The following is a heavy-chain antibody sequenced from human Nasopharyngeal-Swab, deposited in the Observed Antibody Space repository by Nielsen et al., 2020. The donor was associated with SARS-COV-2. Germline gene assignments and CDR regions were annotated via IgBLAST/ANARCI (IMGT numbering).Heavy chain of an antibody. V-gene: IGHV4-4*02. CDR2: IYHSGST. CDR1: GGSISSSNW. D-gene: IGHD6-13*01. CDR3: ARGIAAAGTRFHYYYYYYMDV. Sequence: SETLSLTCAVSGGSISSSNWWSWVRQPPGKGLEWIGEIYHSGSTNYNPSLKGRVTISVDKSKNQFSLKLSSVTAADTAVYYCARGIAAAGTRFHYYYYYYMDVWGKGTTVTVSS. J-gene: IGHJ6*03.